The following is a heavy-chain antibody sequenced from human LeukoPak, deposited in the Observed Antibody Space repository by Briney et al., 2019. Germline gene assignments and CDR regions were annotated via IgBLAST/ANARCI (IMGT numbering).Heavy chain of an antibody. V-gene: IGHV3-23*01. CDR3: AKNGVRIVGATMSIGY. D-gene: IGHD1-26*01. CDR1: GFTFSASD. J-gene: IGHJ4*02. CDR2: ISGSGGST. Sequence: GGSLRLSCAASGFTFSASDMNWVRQAPGKGLEWVSGISGSGGSTSSTDYADSVKGRFTISRDNSKNTLYLQMNSLRAEDTAVYYCAKNGVRIVGATMSIGYWGQGTLVTVSS.